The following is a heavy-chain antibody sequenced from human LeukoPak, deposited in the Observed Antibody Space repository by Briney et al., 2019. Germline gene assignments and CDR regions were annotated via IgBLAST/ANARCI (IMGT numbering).Heavy chain of an antibody. CDR3: ARAATESQLVLVNWFDP. CDR2: INPNSGGT. Sequence: ASVKVSCKASGYTFSGNYIQWVRQAPGQGLEWMGWINPNSGGTNYAQKFQGRVTMTRDTSISTAYMELSRLRSDDTAVYYCARAATESQLVLVNWFDPWGQGTLVTVSS. D-gene: IGHD6-13*01. J-gene: IGHJ5*02. CDR1: GYTFSGNY. V-gene: IGHV1-2*02.